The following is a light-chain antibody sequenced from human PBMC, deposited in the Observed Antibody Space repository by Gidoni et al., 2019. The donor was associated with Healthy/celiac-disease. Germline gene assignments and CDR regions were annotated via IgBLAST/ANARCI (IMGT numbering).Light chain of an antibody. J-gene: IGLJ2*01. V-gene: IGLV2-14*01. CDR2: DVS. CDR1: SSDVGGYNY. Sequence: QSALTQPASVSGSPGQSITISCTGTSSDVGGYNYGSWYQQHPGKAPKLMIYDVSNRPSGVSNRFSGSKSGNTASLTISGLPAEDEADYYCSSYTSSSTLVFGGGTKLTVL. CDR3: SSYTSSSTLV.